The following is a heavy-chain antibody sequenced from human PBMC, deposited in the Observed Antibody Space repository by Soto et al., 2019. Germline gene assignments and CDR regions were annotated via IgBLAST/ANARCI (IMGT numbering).Heavy chain of an antibody. CDR2: ISAYNGNT. V-gene: IGHV1-18*01. CDR1: GYTFTGSG. Sequence: QVQLVQSGAELKKPGASVTVSCKASGYTFTGSGISWVRQAPGQGLEWMGWISAYNGNTNYAQKVQGRDTMTTDTSTSTAYMELRSLRSDDTAVYYCARDSVSGMDSFDYWGQGTPVTVSP. D-gene: IGHD5-18*01. CDR3: ARDSVSGMDSFDY. J-gene: IGHJ4*02.